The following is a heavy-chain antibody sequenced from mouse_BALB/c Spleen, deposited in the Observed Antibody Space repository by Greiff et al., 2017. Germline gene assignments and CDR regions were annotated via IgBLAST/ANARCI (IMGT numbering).Heavy chain of an antibody. D-gene: IGHD3-3*01. CDR1: GDSITSGY. J-gene: IGHJ4*01. CDR3: ARRGAGPYYYAMDY. Sequence: EVMLVESGPSLVKPSQTLSLTCSVTGDSITSGYWNWIRKFPGNKLEYMGYISYSGSTYYNPSLKSRISITRDTSKNQYYLQLNSVTTEDTATYYCARRGAGPYYYAMDYWGQGTSVTVSS. CDR2: ISYSGST. V-gene: IGHV3-8*02.